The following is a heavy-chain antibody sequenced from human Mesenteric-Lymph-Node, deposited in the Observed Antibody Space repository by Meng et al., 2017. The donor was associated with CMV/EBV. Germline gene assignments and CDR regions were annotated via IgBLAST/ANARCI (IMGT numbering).Heavy chain of an antibody. Sequence: GGSLRLSCAASGFTFSTYWMHWVRQAPGKGLVWVSSISSSSSYIYYADSVKGRFTISRDNAKNSLYLQMNSLRAKDTAVYYCARGDDYSNYWGQGTLVTVSS. J-gene: IGHJ4*02. V-gene: IGHV3-21*01. CDR1: GFTFSTYW. D-gene: IGHD4-11*01. CDR3: ARGDDYSNY. CDR2: ISSSSSYI.